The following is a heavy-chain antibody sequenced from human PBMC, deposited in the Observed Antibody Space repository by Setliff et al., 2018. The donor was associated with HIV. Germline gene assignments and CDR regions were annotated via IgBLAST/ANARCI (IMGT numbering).Heavy chain of an antibody. Sequence: SETLSLTCTVSGGSISGSDYYWAWIRQPPGKGLEWIGSIYYSGTTYYNPSLKSRVTISVDTSKNQLSLKLSSVTAADTAVYYCASYYRVSGWYQEASWFFDLWGRGTLVTVSS. CDR2: IYYSGTT. D-gene: IGHD6-19*01. CDR3: ASYYRVSGWYQEASWFFDL. V-gene: IGHV4-39*01. J-gene: IGHJ2*01. CDR1: GGSISGSDYY.